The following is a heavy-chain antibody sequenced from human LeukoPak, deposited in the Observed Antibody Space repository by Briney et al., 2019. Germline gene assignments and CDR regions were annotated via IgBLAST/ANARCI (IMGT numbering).Heavy chain of an antibody. CDR2: ISGSGGST. J-gene: IGHJ3*02. D-gene: IGHD2-21*02. Sequence: GGSLRLSCAASGFTFSSYAMSWVRQAPGEGLEWVSAISGSGGSTYYADSVKGRFTISRDNSKNTLYLQMNSLRAEDTAVYYCAKGLEVVVTAFDIWGQGTMVTVSS. CDR3: AKGLEVVVTAFDI. CDR1: GFTFSSYA. V-gene: IGHV3-23*01.